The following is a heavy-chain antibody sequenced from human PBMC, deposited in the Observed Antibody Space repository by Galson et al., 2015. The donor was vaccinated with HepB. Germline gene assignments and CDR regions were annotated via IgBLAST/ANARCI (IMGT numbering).Heavy chain of an antibody. V-gene: IGHV1-18*01. CDR1: GYTFTSYG. CDR2: ISAYNGNT. D-gene: IGHD3-22*01. CDR3: ARDTYYYDSSGYSEFDY. Sequence: SVKVSCKASGYTFTSYGISWVRQAPGQGLEWMGWISAYNGNTNYAQKLQGRVTMTTDTSTSTAYMELRSLRSDDTAVYYCARDTYYYDSSGYSEFDYWGQGTLVTVSS. J-gene: IGHJ4*02.